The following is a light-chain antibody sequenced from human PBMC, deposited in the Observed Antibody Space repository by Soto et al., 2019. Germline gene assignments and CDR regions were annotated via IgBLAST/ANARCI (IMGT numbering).Light chain of an antibody. V-gene: IGLV2-14*01. CDR2: EVS. Sequence: QSALTQPASVSGSPGQSITISCTGTSSDVGGYNYVSWYQQHPGKAPKGIIYEVSNRPSGVSNRFSGSKSGNTSSLTISGLQAEDEADYYCSSYTSSSNLVVFGGGTKLTAL. CDR3: SSYTSSSNLVV. CDR1: SSDVGGYNY. J-gene: IGLJ2*01.